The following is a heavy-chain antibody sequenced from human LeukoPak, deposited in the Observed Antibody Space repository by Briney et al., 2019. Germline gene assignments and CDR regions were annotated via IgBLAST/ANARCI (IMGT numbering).Heavy chain of an antibody. J-gene: IGHJ6*02. Sequence: GGSLRLSYAASGFTFSSYAMSWVRQAPGKGLEWVSIISDSGGGTYYADSVKGRFTISRDNSKNTLYLQMNSLRAEDTAVYYCAKTNFYYYVMDVWGQGTTVTVSS. CDR1: GFTFSSYA. CDR3: AKTNFYYYVMDV. CDR2: ISDSGGGT. V-gene: IGHV3-23*01.